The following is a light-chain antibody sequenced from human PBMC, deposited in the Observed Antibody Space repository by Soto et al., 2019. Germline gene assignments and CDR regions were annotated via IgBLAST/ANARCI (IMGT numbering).Light chain of an antibody. CDR1: QSVSSN. J-gene: IGKJ2*01. CDR3: QQYNNWPYT. Sequence: EIVMTQSPATLSVSPGERATLSCRASQSVSSNLAWYQQKPCQAPRLLIYGASTRATGIPARFSGSGSGTDFTLTISSLQSEDFAVYYCQQYNNWPYTFGQGTKLEIK. V-gene: IGKV3-15*01. CDR2: GAS.